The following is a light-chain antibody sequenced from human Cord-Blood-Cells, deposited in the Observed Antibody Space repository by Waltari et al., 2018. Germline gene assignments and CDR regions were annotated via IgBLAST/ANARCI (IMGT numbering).Light chain of an antibody. Sequence: DLQMTQSPSSLSAFVGDRVSITCRASQSISSYLNWYQQKPGKAPKLLIYAASSLQSGVPSRFSGSGSGTDFTLTISSLQPEDFATYYCQQSYSTPWTFGQGTKVEIK. CDR3: QQSYSTPWT. J-gene: IGKJ1*01. V-gene: IGKV1-39*01. CDR1: QSISSY. CDR2: AAS.